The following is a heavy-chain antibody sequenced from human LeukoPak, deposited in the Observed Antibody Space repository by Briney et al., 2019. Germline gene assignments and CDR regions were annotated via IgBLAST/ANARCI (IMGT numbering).Heavy chain of an antibody. Sequence: GASVKVSCKASGYTFTSYYMLWVRQAPGQGLEWMGIINPSGGSTSYAQKFQGRVTMTRDTSTSTVYMELSSLRSEDTAVYYCVLVVVISYYFDYWGQGTLVTVSS. J-gene: IGHJ4*02. V-gene: IGHV1-46*01. CDR1: GYTFTSYY. CDR3: VLVVVISYYFDY. CDR2: INPSGGST. D-gene: IGHD3-22*01.